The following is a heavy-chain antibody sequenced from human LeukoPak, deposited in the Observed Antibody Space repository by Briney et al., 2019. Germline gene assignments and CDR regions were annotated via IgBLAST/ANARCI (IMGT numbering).Heavy chain of an antibody. J-gene: IGHJ4*02. CDR1: GFTFSSYG. Sequence: GRSLKLSCAASGFTFSSYGMHWVRQAPGKGLEWVAVIWYDGSNKYYADSVKGRFTISRDNSKNTLYLQMNSLRAEDTAVYYCAGESSYNWNGRYFDYWGQGTLVTVSS. D-gene: IGHD1-20*01. V-gene: IGHV3-33*01. CDR2: IWYDGSNK. CDR3: AGESSYNWNGRYFDY.